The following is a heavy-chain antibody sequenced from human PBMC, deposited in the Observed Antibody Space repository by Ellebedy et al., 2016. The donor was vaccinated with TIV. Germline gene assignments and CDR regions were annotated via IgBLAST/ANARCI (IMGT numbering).Heavy chain of an antibody. V-gene: IGHV4-31*03. D-gene: IGHD3-16*01. CDR2: IQNSGST. CDR1: GGSISSGSYC. J-gene: IGHJ2*01. Sequence: MPSETLSLTCTVSGGSISSGSYCWSWIRQHPGKGLEWIGYIQNSGSTHYNPSLKSRVAISVDSSKYQFSLKLSSVTAADTAVYYCARARDTGGLGWNFDLWGRGTLVTVSS. CDR3: ARARDTGGLGWNFDL.